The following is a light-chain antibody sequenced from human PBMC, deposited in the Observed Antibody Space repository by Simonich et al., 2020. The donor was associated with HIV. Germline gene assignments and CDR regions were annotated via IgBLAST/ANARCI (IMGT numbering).Light chain of an antibody. V-gene: IGLV2-14*02. J-gene: IGLJ2*01. CDR3: SSYTGINTVV. CDR1: SSDVGNYNL. CDR2: EDN. Sequence: QSALTQPASVSGSPGQSITISCTGTSSDVGNYNLVSWYQLHPGKAPKLLIYEDNKRPSGVSNRFSASKSGNTASLTISGLQAKDEAVYYCSSYTGINTVVFGGGTKMTVL.